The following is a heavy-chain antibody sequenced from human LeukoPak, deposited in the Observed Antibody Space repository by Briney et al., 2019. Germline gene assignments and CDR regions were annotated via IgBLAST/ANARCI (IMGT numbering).Heavy chain of an antibody. D-gene: IGHD6-13*01. CDR2: IIPIFGTA. CDR3: ARYSPIAAAGMSYYYYYMDV. V-gene: IGHV1-69*13. J-gene: IGHJ6*03. Sequence: SVKVSCKASGGTFSSYAISWVRQAPGQGLGWMGGIIPIFGTANYAQKFQGRVTITADESTSTAYMELSSLRSEDTAVYYCARYSPIAAAGMSYYYYYMDVWGKGTTVTVSS. CDR1: GGTFSSYA.